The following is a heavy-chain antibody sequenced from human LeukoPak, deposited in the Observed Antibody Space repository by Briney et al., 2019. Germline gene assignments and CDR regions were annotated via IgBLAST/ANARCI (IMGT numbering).Heavy chain of an antibody. CDR1: GFTFSSYG. V-gene: IGHV3-30*02. D-gene: IGHD3-3*01. CDR2: IRYDGSNK. CDR3: ATSPTSSPYDFWSGYYDY. Sequence: PGGSLRLSCAASGFTFSSYGMHWVRQAPGKGLEWVAFIRYDGSNKYYADSVKGRFTISRDNSKNTLYLQMNSLRAEDTAVYYCATSPTSSPYDFWSGYYDYWGQGTLVTVSS. J-gene: IGHJ4*02.